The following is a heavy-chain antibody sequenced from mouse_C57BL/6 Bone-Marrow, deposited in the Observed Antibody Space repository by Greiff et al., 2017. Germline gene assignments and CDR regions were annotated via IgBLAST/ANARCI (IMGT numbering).Heavy chain of an antibody. CDR1: GYTFTSYW. CDR2: IDPSDSYT. J-gene: IGHJ4*01. CDR3: ASHSYCYARDY. V-gene: IGHV1-69*01. Sequence: VQLQQPGAELVMPGASVKLSCKASGYTFTSYWMHWVKQRPGQGLEWIGEIDPSDSYTNYNPKFKGKSTLTVAKSSSSAYMQLSSLTSEDSAVYYWASHSYCYARDYWGRGTSVTVTA.